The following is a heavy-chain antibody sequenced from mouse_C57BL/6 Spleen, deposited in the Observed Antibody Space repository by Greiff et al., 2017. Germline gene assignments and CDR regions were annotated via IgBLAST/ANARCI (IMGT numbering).Heavy chain of an antibody. J-gene: IGHJ4*01. CDR3: ARTLSNYGYYYAMDY. D-gene: IGHD2-5*01. V-gene: IGHV1-50*01. Sequence: VQLKQPGAELVKPGASVKLSCKASGYTFTSYWMQWVKQRPGQGLEWIGEIDPSDSYTNYNQKFKGKATLTVDTSSSTAYMQLSSLTSEDSAVYYCARTLSNYGYYYAMDYWGQGTSVTVSS. CDR1: GYTFTSYW. CDR2: IDPSDSYT.